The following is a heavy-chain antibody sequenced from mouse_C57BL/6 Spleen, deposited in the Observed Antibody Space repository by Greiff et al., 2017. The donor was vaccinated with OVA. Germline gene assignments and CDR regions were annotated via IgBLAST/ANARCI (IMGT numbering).Heavy chain of an antibody. CDR3: ASLYDGYYNYFDY. D-gene: IGHD2-3*01. CDR1: GYTFTDYY. Sequence: DVQLQEPGPVLVKPGASVKMSCKASGYTFTDYYMNWVKQSHGKSLEWIGVINPYNGGTSYNQKFKGKATLTVDKSSSTAYMELNSLTSEDSAVYSCASLYDGYYNYFDYWGQGTTLTVSS. CDR2: INPYNGGT. J-gene: IGHJ2*01. V-gene: IGHV1-19*01.